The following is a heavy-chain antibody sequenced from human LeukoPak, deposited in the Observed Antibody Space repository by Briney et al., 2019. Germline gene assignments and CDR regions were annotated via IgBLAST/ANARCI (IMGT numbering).Heavy chain of an antibody. Sequence: PSGTLSLTCAVSGGSISSSNWWSWVRQPPGKGLEWIGEIYHSGSTNYNPSLKSRVTISVDKSKNQFSLKLSSVTAADTAVYYCARDGICSGGSCCSSRFDPWGRGTLVTVSS. J-gene: IGHJ5*02. CDR1: GGSISSSNW. CDR3: ARDGICSGGSCCSSRFDP. D-gene: IGHD2-15*01. V-gene: IGHV4-4*02. CDR2: IYHSGST.